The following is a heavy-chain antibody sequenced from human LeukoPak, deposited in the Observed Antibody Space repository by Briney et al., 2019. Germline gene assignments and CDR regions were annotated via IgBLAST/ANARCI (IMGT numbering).Heavy chain of an antibody. D-gene: IGHD1-26*01. CDR3: ARGEVGASEFDY. CDR2: IYHSGST. Sequence: SQTLSLTCTVSGGSISSGDYYWSWIRQPPGKGLEWIGYIYHSGSTYYNPSLKSRVTISVDTSKNQFSLKLSSVTAADTAVYYCARGEVGASEFDYWGQGTLVTVSS. CDR1: GGSISSGDYY. V-gene: IGHV4-30-4*08. J-gene: IGHJ4*02.